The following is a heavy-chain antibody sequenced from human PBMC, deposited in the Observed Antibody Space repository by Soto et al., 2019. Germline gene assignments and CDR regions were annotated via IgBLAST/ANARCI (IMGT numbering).Heavy chain of an antibody. J-gene: IGHJ4*02. CDR3: ARSNYDYIWGSSTKYYFDY. Sequence: ASVKVSCKASGYTFTSYGISWVRQAPGQGLEWMGWISAYNGNTNYAQKLQGRVTMTTDTSTSTAYMELRSLRSDDTAVYYCARSNYDYIWGSSTKYYFDYWGQGTLVTVSS. D-gene: IGHD3-16*01. CDR2: ISAYNGNT. CDR1: GYTFTSYG. V-gene: IGHV1-18*01.